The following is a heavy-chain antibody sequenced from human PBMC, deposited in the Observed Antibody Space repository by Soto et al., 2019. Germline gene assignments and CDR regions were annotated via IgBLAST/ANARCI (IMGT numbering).Heavy chain of an antibody. Sequence: GSLRLSCAASGFTFSSYSMNWVRQAPGKGLEWVSSISSSSSYIYYADSVKGRFTISRDNAKNSLYLQMNSLRAEDTAVYYCARDRASSWYAFDIWGQGTMVTVSS. CDR2: ISSSSSYI. J-gene: IGHJ3*02. CDR3: ARDRASSWYAFDI. D-gene: IGHD6-13*01. CDR1: GFTFSSYS. V-gene: IGHV3-21*01.